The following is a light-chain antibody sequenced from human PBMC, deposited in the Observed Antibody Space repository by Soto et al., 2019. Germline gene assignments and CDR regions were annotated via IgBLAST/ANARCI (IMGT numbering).Light chain of an antibody. V-gene: IGKV1-9*01. Sequence: DIQLTQSPSFLSASVGDRVTITCRASQGLSNNVAWYQLKPGKAPNLLIYTAFTLQSGVPSRFSGSGSGTEFTLTISSLQPADSATYYCQQANSYPLTFGGGTKVEIK. CDR2: TAF. CDR3: QQANSYPLT. CDR1: QGLSNN. J-gene: IGKJ4*01.